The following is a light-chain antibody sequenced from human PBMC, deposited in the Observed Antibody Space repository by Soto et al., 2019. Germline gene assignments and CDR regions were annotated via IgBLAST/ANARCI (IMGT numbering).Light chain of an antibody. CDR3: QQSNNLPLT. V-gene: IGKV3-15*01. Sequence: EIVMTQSPASLSASPGESATLSCRASQSVSSNLDWYQQKPGQAPRLLIYGASTWATGIPSRFSGSGSGTEFTLTISSLQSEDFAIYYCQQSNNLPLTFGGGTKVDIK. CDR2: GAS. CDR1: QSVSSN. J-gene: IGKJ3*01.